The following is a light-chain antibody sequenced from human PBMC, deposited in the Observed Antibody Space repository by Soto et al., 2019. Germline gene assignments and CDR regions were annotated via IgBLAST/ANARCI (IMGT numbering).Light chain of an antibody. V-gene: IGLV2-8*01. CDR1: SSDVGGYNY. J-gene: IGLJ3*02. CDR3: SSYPGTHNWV. CDR2: EVS. Sequence: QSALTQPPAASGSPGQSVTMSCTGTSSDVGGYNYVSWYQQHPGKAPKLMIFEVSKRPSGVPDRFSGSRSGNTASLTVSGLQAEDEADYYCSSYPGTHNWVFGGGTKVTVL.